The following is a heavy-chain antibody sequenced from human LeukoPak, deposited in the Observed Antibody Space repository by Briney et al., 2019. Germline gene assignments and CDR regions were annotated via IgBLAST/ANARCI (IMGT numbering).Heavy chain of an antibody. CDR1: GGSLSRGHDY. J-gene: IGHJ4*02. V-gene: IGHV4-31*03. D-gene: IGHD3-3*02. Sequence: PSVTLSLTCTLSGGSLSRGHDYCRSSRQHAGRVRERYWYSWYNGITNYNPALKSRLPISVDTAKNQFSLKLSSLTAADTAVYYCARGPNPHFWRGYPVYFDYWGQGTLVTASS. CDR3: ARGPNPHFWRGYPVYFDY. CDR2: SWYNGIT.